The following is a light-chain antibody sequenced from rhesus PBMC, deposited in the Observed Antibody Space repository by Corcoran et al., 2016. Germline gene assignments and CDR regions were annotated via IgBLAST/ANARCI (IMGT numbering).Light chain of an antibody. CDR2: GES. CDR3: LPSSNWPT. CDR1: QSVSSY. V-gene: IGKV3-24*04. Sequence: EIVMTQSPATLALSPGERATLSCRASQSVSSYLAWYQQKPGQAPRLPIYGESSRATGIPDMFRGSGSWTEFTLSISSLEPEDVGVYFCLPSSNWPTFDVGTKVEIK. J-gene: IGKJ4*01.